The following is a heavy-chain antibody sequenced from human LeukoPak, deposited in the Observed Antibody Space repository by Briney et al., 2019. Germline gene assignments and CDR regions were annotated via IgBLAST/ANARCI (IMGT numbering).Heavy chain of an antibody. Sequence: ASVKVSCKASGYTFTSCYMHWVRQAPGEGLEWMGIINPSGGSTSYAQKFQGRVTMTRDMSTSTLYMELSSLRSEDTAVYYCARGGLDGSGSSHYMDVWGKGTTVTISS. J-gene: IGHJ6*03. V-gene: IGHV1-46*01. CDR2: INPSGGST. CDR1: GYTFTSCY. CDR3: ARGGLDGSGSSHYMDV. D-gene: IGHD3-10*01.